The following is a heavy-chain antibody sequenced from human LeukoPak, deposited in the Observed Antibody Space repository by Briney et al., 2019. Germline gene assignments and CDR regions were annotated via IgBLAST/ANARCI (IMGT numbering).Heavy chain of an antibody. D-gene: IGHD1-1*01. J-gene: IGHJ4*02. CDR1: GFTFSRYW. Sequence: PGGSLRLSCAASGFTFSRYWMSWMRQAPGKGLEWVANIKYDGSEDYYVDSEKGRFTISRDNAKNTLYLQLNSLRVEDTAVYYCKSGGAAPGSFDYWGQGTLVTVSP. CDR2: IKYDGSED. CDR3: KSGGAAPGSFDY. V-gene: IGHV3-7*01.